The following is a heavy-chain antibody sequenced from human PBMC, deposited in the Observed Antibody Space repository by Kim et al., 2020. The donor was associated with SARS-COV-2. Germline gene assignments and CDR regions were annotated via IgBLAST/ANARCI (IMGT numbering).Heavy chain of an antibody. Sequence: SETLSLRCTVAGASITNNNYYWGWIRLPPGKALEWIGAFYYGGNTYTAPSLRSRVSISVDTSNNQFSLSLTSVTAADTAVYFCAALHGFGSYYNNWCQG. D-gene: IGHD3-10*01. CDR3: AALHGFGSYYNN. CDR2: FYYGGNT. CDR1: GASITNNNYY. J-gene: IGHJ4*02. V-gene: IGHV4-39*01.